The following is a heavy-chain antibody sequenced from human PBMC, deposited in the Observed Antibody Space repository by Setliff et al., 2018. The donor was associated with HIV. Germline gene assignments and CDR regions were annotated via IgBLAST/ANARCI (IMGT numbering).Heavy chain of an antibody. CDR3: AKAYYNFWSTYDAFDI. D-gene: IGHD3-3*01. CDR2: ISAGGST. CDR1: GFTFSTYA. V-gene: IGHV3-23*01. J-gene: IGHJ3*02. Sequence: GGSLRLSCAASGFTFSTYAMNWVRQAPGKGLEWVSVISAGGSTYYADSVKGRFTISRDISKNTLYLQMNSLRADDTALYYCAKAYYNFWSTYDAFDIWGQGTMVTVSS.